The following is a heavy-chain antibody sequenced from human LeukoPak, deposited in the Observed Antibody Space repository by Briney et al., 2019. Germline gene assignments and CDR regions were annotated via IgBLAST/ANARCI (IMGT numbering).Heavy chain of an antibody. J-gene: IGHJ4*02. CDR2: IYYSGST. Sequence: KPSETLSLTCTVPGGSISSYYWSWIRQPPGKGLEWIGYIYYSGSTNYNPSLKSRVTIPVDTSKNQFSLKLSSVTAADTAVYYCARTDTAMVTWYFDYWGQGTLVTVSS. CDR1: GGSISSYY. D-gene: IGHD5-18*01. V-gene: IGHV4-59*12. CDR3: ARTDTAMVTWYFDY.